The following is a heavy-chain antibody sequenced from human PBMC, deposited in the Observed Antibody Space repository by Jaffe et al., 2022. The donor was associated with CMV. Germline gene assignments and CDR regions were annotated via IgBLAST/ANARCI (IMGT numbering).Heavy chain of an antibody. CDR1: GGSVSSGSYY. CDR2: IYYSGST. Sequence: QVQLQESGPGLVKPSETLSLTCTVSGGSVSSGSYYWSWIRQPPGKGLEWIGYIYYSGSTNYNPSLKSRVTISVDTSKNQFSLKLSSVTAADTAVYYCARDTPDGYSNYFDYWGQGTLVTVSS. J-gene: IGHJ4*02. CDR3: ARDTPDGYSNYFDY. D-gene: IGHD4-4*01. V-gene: IGHV4-61*01.